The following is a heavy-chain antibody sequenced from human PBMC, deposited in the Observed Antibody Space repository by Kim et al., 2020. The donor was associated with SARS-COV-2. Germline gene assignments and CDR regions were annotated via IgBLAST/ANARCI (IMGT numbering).Heavy chain of an antibody. V-gene: IGHV4-34*01. CDR2: INHSGST. D-gene: IGHD2-15*01. CDR3: ARLQGRGSDY. Sequence: SETLSLTCAVYGGSFSGYYWSWIRQPPGKGLEWIGEINHSGSTNYNPSLKSRVTISVDTSKNQFSLKLSSVTSADTAVYYCARLQGRGSDYWGQGTLVTV. J-gene: IGHJ4*02. CDR1: GGSFSGYY.